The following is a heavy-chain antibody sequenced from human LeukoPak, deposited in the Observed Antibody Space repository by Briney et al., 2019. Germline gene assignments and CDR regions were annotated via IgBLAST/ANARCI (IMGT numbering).Heavy chain of an antibody. V-gene: IGHV4-59*01. D-gene: IGHD2-21*02. Sequence: SETLSLTCTVSGGSISSYYWSWIRQPPGKGLEWIGYIYYSGSTNYNPSLKSRVTISVDTSKNQFSLKRSSVTAADTAVYYCARQHIVVVTASESWFDPWGQGTLVTVSS. CDR2: IYYSGST. J-gene: IGHJ5*02. CDR3: ARQHIVVVTASESWFDP. CDR1: GGSISSYY.